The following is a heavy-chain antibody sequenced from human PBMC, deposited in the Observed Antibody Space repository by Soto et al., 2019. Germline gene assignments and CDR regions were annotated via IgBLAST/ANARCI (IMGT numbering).Heavy chain of an antibody. Sequence: SETLSLTCTVSGASISSGAYYWTWIRQHPGKGLEWIGNIYYSGSTYYNPSLKSRITISVDTSKNQFSLQLSSVTAADTAVYYCARDTSDGASKLFDYWGQGTLVTVSS. D-gene: IGHD3-10*01. V-gene: IGHV4-31*03. CDR1: GASISSGAYY. CDR2: IYYSGST. J-gene: IGHJ4*02. CDR3: ARDTSDGASKLFDY.